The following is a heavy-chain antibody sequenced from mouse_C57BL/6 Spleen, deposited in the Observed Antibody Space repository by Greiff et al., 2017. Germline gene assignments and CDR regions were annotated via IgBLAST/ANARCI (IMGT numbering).Heavy chain of an antibody. CDR1: GYSFTDYN. CDR2: INPNYGTT. D-gene: IGHD2-4*01. Sequence: VQLQQPGPELVKPGASVKISCKASGYSFTDYNMNWVKQRNGKSLEWIGVINPNYGTTSYNQKFKGKATLTVDQSSRTAYMQLHSLTSEDSAVSYCARDDYAWFAYWGQGTLVTVSA. J-gene: IGHJ3*01. CDR3: ARDDYAWFAY. V-gene: IGHV1-39*01.